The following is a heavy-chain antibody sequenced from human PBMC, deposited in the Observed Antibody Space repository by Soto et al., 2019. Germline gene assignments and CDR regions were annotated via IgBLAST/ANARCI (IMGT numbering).Heavy chain of an antibody. CDR3: ARGIATCQVDP. Sequence: QVQLVQSGAEVKKPGASVKLSCKASGYTFTRYTMNWVRQAPGQRLEWMGWINPDKGNTKSSQKFQDRVIITRDTAAGTAYMDLSSLRSEDTAVYYCARGIATCQVDPWGQGTLVTVSS. D-gene: IGHD2-15*01. CDR2: INPDKGNT. J-gene: IGHJ5*02. V-gene: IGHV1-3*01. CDR1: GYTFTRYT.